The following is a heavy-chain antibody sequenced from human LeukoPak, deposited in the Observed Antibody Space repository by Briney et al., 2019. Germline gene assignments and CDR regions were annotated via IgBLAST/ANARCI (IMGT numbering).Heavy chain of an antibody. CDR3: ARRGVDILTGIGNWFDP. CDR2: IYYSGST. CDR1: GGSISSSSYY. V-gene: IGHV4-39*01. J-gene: IGHJ5*02. Sequence: SETLSLTCTVSGGSISSSSYYWGWIRQPPGKGLEWIGCIYYSGSTYYNPSLKSRVTISVDTSKNQFSLKLSSVTAADTAVYYCARRGVDILTGIGNWFDPWGQGTLVTVSS. D-gene: IGHD3-9*01.